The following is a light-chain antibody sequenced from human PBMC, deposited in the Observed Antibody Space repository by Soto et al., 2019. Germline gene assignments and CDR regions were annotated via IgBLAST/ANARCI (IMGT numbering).Light chain of an antibody. V-gene: IGKV3-20*01. CDR1: QSVSSSY. J-gene: IGKJ1*01. CDR3: QQYGSSPKT. Sequence: EIVLTQSPGTLSLSPGERATLSCRASQSVSSSYLAWYQQKPGQAPRLLIYGASSRATGIPDRFSGSGSGTDFTLTIRRMEPEDFAVYSCQQYGSSPKTFGQGTKVDIK. CDR2: GAS.